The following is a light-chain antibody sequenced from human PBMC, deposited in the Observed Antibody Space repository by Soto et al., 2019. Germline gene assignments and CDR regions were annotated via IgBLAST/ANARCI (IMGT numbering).Light chain of an antibody. CDR2: KVS. V-gene: IGKV1-5*03. J-gene: IGKJ1*01. Sequence: DIQMTQSPSTLSASVGDRVTITCRASQSIDSWLAWYQHKPGKAPKFLIHKVSTLVSGVPSRFSGSGSGTEFTLTISSLQPDDFATYFCQEYYTYPWTFGQGTKVDIK. CDR3: QEYYTYPWT. CDR1: QSIDSW.